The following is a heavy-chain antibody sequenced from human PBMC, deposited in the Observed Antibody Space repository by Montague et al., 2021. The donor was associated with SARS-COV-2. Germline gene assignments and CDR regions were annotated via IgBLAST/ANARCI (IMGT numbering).Heavy chain of an antibody. CDR2: VYPNGGS. CDR1: GGSSRFGSYC. Sequence: TLSLTCTVSGGSSRFGSYCWTWIRQPAGKGLEWIGGVYPNGGSKYNPSLKSRVTISLDTSKNQFSLRLTSVTAADTAVYYCGRDQRGDFYPGALDIWGQGTTVTVSS. J-gene: IGHJ3*02. D-gene: IGHD1-26*01. CDR3: GRDQRGDFYPGALDI. V-gene: IGHV4-61*02.